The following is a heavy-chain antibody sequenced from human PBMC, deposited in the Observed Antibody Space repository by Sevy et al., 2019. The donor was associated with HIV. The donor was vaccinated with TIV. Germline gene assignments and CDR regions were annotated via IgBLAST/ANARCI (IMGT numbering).Heavy chain of an antibody. V-gene: IGHV4-4*07. J-gene: IGHJ3*02. D-gene: IGHD3-22*01. CDR3: ARGSTTAYYYDSSGYADTFDI. Sequence: SETLSLTCTVSGGSISTSYWSWIRQPAGKGLEWIGRIHTSGSTNYNPFLKRRVTMSIDTSKNQFSLKLNFVTAADTAVYYCARGSTTAYYYDSSGYADTFDIWGQGTMVTVSS. CDR1: GGSISTSY. CDR2: IHTSGST.